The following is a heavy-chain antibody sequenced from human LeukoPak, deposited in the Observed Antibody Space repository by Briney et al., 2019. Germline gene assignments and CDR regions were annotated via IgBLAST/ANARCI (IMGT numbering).Heavy chain of an antibody. J-gene: IGHJ5*02. Sequence: PGGSLRLSCAASGFTFSDYYVSWIRQAPGKGLEWVSYISSSGSTKYHADSVKGRFTVSRDNAKNSLDLQMNSLRADDTAVYYCARDSTSVGAFDPWGQGALVTVSS. CDR2: ISSSGSTK. CDR1: GFTFSDYY. CDR3: ARDSTSVGAFDP. V-gene: IGHV3-11*01.